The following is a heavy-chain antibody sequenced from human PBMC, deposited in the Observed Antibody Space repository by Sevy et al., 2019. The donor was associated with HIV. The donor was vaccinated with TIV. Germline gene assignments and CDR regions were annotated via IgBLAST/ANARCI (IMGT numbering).Heavy chain of an antibody. CDR3: ARGRYCVDGSCYFDY. V-gene: IGHV3-7*01. J-gene: IGHJ4*02. Sequence: GGSLRLSCAASGFTFSSFYMTWVRQAPGKGLEWVATINQDANEKYYVDSVKVRFTISRDNAKNSLYLQMNSLRAEDTAVYYCARGRYCVDGSCYFDYWGQGTLVTVSS. CDR1: GFTFSSFY. CDR2: INQDANEK. D-gene: IGHD2-15*01.